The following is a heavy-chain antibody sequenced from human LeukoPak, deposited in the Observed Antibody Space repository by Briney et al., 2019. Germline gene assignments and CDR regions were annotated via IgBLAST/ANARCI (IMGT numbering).Heavy chain of an antibody. CDR3: ARGRGPSWRILYYYYYMDV. Sequence: SETLSLTCAVYGGSFSGYYWSWIRQPPGKGLEWIGEINHSGSTNYNPSLKSRVTISVDTSKNQFSLKLSSVTAADTAVYYCARGRGPSWRILYYYYYMDVWGKGTTVTVSS. J-gene: IGHJ6*03. D-gene: IGHD2/OR15-2a*01. V-gene: IGHV4-34*01. CDR2: INHSGST. CDR1: GGSFSGYY.